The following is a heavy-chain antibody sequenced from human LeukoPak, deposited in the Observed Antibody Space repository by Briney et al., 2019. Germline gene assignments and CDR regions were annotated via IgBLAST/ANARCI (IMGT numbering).Heavy chain of an antibody. D-gene: IGHD2-2*01. CDR1: GHTLNTYG. CDR3: ARIACSSSSCTYSGRRRVRGGSLDP. J-gene: IGHJ5*02. CDR2: ISSYTGNT. Sequence: ASVTVSCKASGHTLNTYGITWVRQAPGHALEWTASISSYTGNTRCAAKVQGRITMTKDTSASTAYLELRSLRSDDTAVYYCARIACSSSSCTYSGRRRVRGGSLDPWGQGTLVTVSS. V-gene: IGHV1-18*01.